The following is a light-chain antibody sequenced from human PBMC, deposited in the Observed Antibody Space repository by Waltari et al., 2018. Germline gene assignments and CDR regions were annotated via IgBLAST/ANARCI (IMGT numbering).Light chain of an antibody. J-gene: IGKJ3*01. CDR2: WAS. CDR3: QQYYSTRFT. Sequence: DIVMTQSPDSLAGSLGERATINCKSSQSVFYSSNNKNYLAWYQQKPGQPPKLLIYWASTRESGVPDRFSGSGSGTDFTLTISSLQAEDVAVYYCQQYYSTRFTFGPGTKVDIK. V-gene: IGKV4-1*01. CDR1: QSVFYSSNNKNY.